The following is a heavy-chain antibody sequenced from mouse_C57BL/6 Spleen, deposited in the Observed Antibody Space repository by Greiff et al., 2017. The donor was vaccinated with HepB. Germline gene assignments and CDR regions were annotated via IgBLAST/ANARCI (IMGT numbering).Heavy chain of an antibody. Sequence: EVQLQQSGPVLVKPGASVKMSCKASGYTFTDYYMNWVKQSHGKSLEWIGVINPYNGGTSYNQKFKGKATLTVDKSSSTAYMELNSLTSEDSAVYYCARRHGSSQYYLDYWGQGTTLTVSS. D-gene: IGHD1-1*01. CDR1: GYTFTDYY. CDR2: INPYNGGT. V-gene: IGHV1-19*01. CDR3: ARRHGSSQYYLDY. J-gene: IGHJ2*01.